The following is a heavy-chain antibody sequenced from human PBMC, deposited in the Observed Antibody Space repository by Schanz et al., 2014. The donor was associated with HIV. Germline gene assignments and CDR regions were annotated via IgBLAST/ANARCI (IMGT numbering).Heavy chain of an antibody. CDR1: GFTFSSYG. Sequence: EVQLVESGGGVVQPGRSLRLSCAASGFTFSSYGMHWVRQAPGKGLEWVSYISGSGNTIYYADSVKGRFTISRDNAKNSLSLQMNSLRAEDTAVYYCARPDYDFWVDVWGQGTTVTVSS. V-gene: IGHV3-48*04. J-gene: IGHJ6*02. CDR3: ARPDYDFWVDV. D-gene: IGHD3-3*01. CDR2: ISGSGNTI.